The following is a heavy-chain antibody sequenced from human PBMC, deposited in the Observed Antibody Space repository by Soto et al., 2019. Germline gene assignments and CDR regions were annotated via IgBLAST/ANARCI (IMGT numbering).Heavy chain of an antibody. V-gene: IGHV1-46*01. J-gene: IGHJ4*02. Sequence: ASVKVSCKTSGYTFTNYYMRWVRQAPGHGPEWMGVIKPSGGTTTYAQKFQGRVTMTWDTSTSTVYMELSSLRSEDTAVYYCARGTPQWQTSAFDYWGQGTLVTVSS. CDR3: ARGTPQWQTSAFDY. CDR1: GYTFTNYY. D-gene: IGHD2-15*01. CDR2: IKPSGGTT.